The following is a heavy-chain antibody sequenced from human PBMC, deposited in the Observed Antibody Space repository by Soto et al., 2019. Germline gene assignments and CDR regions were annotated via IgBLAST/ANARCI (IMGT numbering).Heavy chain of an antibody. D-gene: IGHD3-3*01. CDR2: IYYSGST. CDR3: ARESSIFGSAYYFDY. Sequence: QVQLQESGPGLVKPSQTLSLTCTVSGGSISSGGYYWSWIRQHPGKGLEWIGYIYYSGSTYYNPSLKSRVTISVDTSKNQLSLKLSSVTAADTAVYYCARESSIFGSAYYFDYWGQGTLVTVSS. CDR1: GGSISSGGYY. J-gene: IGHJ4*02. V-gene: IGHV4-31*03.